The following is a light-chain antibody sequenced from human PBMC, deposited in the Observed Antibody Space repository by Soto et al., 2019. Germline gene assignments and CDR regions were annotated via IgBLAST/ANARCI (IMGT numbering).Light chain of an antibody. CDR3: QQTYSTPRGA. CDR2: AAS. Sequence: DIQMTQSPSSLSASVGDRVTITCRASESIRNNLNWYQQKPGKAPKLLIYAASTLQSGVPSRFSGGGSWTELTLIIGSLQPEDFTTYFCQQTYSTPRGAFGQGTKVEFK. CDR1: ESIRNN. J-gene: IGKJ1*01. V-gene: IGKV1-39*01.